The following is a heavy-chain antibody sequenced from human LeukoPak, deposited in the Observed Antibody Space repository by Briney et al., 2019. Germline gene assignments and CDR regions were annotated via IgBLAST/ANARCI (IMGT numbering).Heavy chain of an antibody. Sequence: GGSLRLSCAASGFTFSNYAMTWVRRAPGGGLEWVSSISTSAGSTYYADSVKGRFTVSRDNSKNTLYLQLSSLRADDTAVYYCANQARRTGYYFDFWGQGTLVTVSS. CDR1: GFTFSNYA. V-gene: IGHV3-23*01. CDR3: ANQARRTGYYFDF. J-gene: IGHJ4*02. CDR2: ISTSAGST.